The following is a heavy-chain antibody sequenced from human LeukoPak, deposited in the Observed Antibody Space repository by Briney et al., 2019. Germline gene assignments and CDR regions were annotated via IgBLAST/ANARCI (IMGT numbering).Heavy chain of an antibody. CDR2: VYTGGTT. J-gene: IGHJ4*02. CDR3: AREISRFGI. Sequence: GGSLRLSCAASGFTVSSSNYMNWVRQAPGKGLEWVSGVYTGGTTYYTDSVKGRFTISRDNPNNTLYLQMHSLRAEDTAVYYCAREISRFGIWGQGTLVTVSS. V-gene: IGHV3-66*01. CDR1: GFTVSSSNY. D-gene: IGHD3-16*01.